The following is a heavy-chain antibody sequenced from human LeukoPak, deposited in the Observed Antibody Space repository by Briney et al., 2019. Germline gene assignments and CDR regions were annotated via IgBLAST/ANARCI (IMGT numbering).Heavy chain of an antibody. CDR3: ASSSSGYYYEAFES. V-gene: IGHV4-34*01. CDR1: GGSFRGYY. CDR2: INHSGST. Sequence: SETLSLTCAVYGGSFRGYYWSWLRQPPGKGLEWIGEINHSGSTNYNPSLKSRVTISVDTSKNQFSLKLSSVTAADTAVYYCASSSSGYYYEAFESWGQGTMVTVSS. J-gene: IGHJ3*02. D-gene: IGHD3-22*01.